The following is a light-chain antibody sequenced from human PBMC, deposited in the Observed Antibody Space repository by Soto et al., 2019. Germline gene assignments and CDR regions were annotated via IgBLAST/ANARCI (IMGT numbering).Light chain of an antibody. V-gene: IGLV2-14*01. J-gene: IGLJ1*01. CDR2: DVS. CDR1: SSDVGGYNY. CDR3: SSYTSSNTRYV. Sequence: QSVLTQPASVSGSPGQSITISCTGTSSDVGGYNYASWYQQHPGKAPKLMIYDVSSRPSGVSYRFSGSKSGNTASLTISGLQAEDEADYYCSSYTSSNTRYVFGTGTKVTVL.